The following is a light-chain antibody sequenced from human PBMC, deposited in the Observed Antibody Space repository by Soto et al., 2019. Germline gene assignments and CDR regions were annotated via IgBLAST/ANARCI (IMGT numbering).Light chain of an antibody. CDR3: QQYSDLPMT. V-gene: IGKV3-20*01. Sequence: EIVLTQSPGTLALSPGERATLACSASQTVSRSALAWYQQKPGQAPRLLIYGASNRATGIPDRFSGSGSGTDFTLTISRLEPEDFAVYFCQQYSDLPMTFGQGTRLEIK. J-gene: IGKJ5*01. CDR1: QTVSRSA. CDR2: GAS.